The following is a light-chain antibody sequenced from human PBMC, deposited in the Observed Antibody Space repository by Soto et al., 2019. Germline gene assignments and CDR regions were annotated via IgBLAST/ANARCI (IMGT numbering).Light chain of an antibody. CDR2: RDS. CDR3: SSYAGSNNFV. Sequence: QSVLTQPPSASGTPGQRVTISCSESSSSIGSNYIYWYQQLPGTAPKLLIYRDSQRPSGVPDRFSGSKSGTSASLAISGLRSEDEADYYCSSYAGSNNFVFGSGTKVTVL. V-gene: IGLV1-47*01. J-gene: IGLJ1*01. CDR1: SSSIGSNY.